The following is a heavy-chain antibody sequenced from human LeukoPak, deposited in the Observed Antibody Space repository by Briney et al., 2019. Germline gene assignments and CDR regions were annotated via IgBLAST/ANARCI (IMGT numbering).Heavy chain of an antibody. CDR2: ISAYNGNT. J-gene: IGHJ3*02. Sequence: ASVKVSCKASGYTFTSYGISWVRQAPGQGLEWMGWISAYNGNTNYAQKLQGRVTMTTDTSTSTAYMELRSLRSDDTAVYYCATDLYYYDSRGAFDIWGQGTMVTVSS. V-gene: IGHV1-18*01. CDR3: ATDLYYYDSRGAFDI. D-gene: IGHD3-22*01. CDR1: GYTFTSYG.